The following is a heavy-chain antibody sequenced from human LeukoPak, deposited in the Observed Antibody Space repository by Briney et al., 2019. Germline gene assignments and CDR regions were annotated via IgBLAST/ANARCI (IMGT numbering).Heavy chain of an antibody. CDR1: GYTFTSYD. CDR3: ARVTPRVTTGED. J-gene: IGHJ4*02. Sequence: ASVKVSCKASGYTFTSYDINWVRQATGQGLEWMGWMNPNSGNTGYAQKLQGRVTMTRNTSISTAYMELSSLRSEDTAVYYCARVTPRVTTGEDWGQGTLVTVSS. V-gene: IGHV1-8*01. D-gene: IGHD4-17*01. CDR2: MNPNSGNT.